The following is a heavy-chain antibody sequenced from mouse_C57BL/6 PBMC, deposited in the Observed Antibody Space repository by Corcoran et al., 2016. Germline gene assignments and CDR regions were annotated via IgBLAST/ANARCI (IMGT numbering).Heavy chain of an antibody. Sequence: EFQLQQSGPELVKPGASVKMSCKASGYTFTSYVMHWVKQKPGQGLEWIGYIYPYNDGTKYNEKFKGKATLTSDKSSSTAYMELSSLTSEDSAVYYCARLHYYGSSSHWYFDVWGTGTTVTVSS. CDR1: GYTFTSYV. CDR2: IYPYNDGT. D-gene: IGHD1-1*01. V-gene: IGHV1S136*01. CDR3: ARLHYYGSSSHWYFDV. J-gene: IGHJ1*03.